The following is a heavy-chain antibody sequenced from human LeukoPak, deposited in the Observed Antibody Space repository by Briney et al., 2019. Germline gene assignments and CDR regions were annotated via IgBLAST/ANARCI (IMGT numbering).Heavy chain of an antibody. D-gene: IGHD3-22*01. V-gene: IGHV3-74*01. Sequence: GGSLRLSCAASGFTFSSYWMHWVRQTPGKGLVWVSRINSDGGSTTYADSVKGRFTISRDNAKNSLYLQMNSLRAEDTAVYYCARDGFVYDSSGYRLFNYWGQGTLVTVSS. CDR1: GFTFSSYW. CDR2: INSDGGST. CDR3: ARDGFVYDSSGYRLFNY. J-gene: IGHJ4*02.